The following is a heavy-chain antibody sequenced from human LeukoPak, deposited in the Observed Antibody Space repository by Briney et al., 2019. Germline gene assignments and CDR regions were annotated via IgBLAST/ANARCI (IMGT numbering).Heavy chain of an antibody. Sequence: SETLSLTCTVSGGSISSYYWSWIRQPPGKGLEWIGYIYYSGSTNYNPSLKSRVTISVDTSKNQFSLKLSSVTAADTAVYYCARGIYDSSGYYSPRVAFDIWGQGTMVTVSS. CDR1: GGSISSYY. J-gene: IGHJ3*02. V-gene: IGHV4-59*08. CDR3: ARGIYDSSGYYSPRVAFDI. D-gene: IGHD3-22*01. CDR2: IYYSGST.